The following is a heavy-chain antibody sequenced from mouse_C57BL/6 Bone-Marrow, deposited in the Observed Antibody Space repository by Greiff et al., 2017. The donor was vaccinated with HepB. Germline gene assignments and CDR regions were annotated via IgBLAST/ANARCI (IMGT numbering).Heavy chain of an antibody. CDR2: IYPRSGNT. V-gene: IGHV1-81*01. Sequence: VQLQQSGAELARPGASVKLSCKASGYTFTSYGISWVKQRTGQGLEWIGEIYPRSGNTYYNEKFKGKATLTAVKSSSTAYMELRSLTSEDSAVYFCAREGYYYGSSYENFDYWGQGTTLTVSS. J-gene: IGHJ2*01. CDR1: GYTFTSYG. D-gene: IGHD1-1*01. CDR3: AREGYYYGSSYENFDY.